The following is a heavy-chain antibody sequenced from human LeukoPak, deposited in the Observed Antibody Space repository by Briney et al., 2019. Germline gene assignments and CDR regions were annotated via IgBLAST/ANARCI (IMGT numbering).Heavy chain of an antibody. V-gene: IGHV3-73*01. CDR3: TSGGMYYYYYMDV. Sequence: GGSLRLSCAASGFTFSGSAMHWVRQASGKGLEWVGRIRSKANSYATAYAASAKGRFTISRDDSKNTAYLQMNSLKTDDTAVYYCTSGGMYYYYYMDVWGKGTTVTVSS. J-gene: IGHJ6*03. CDR2: IRSKANSYAT. CDR1: GFTFSGSA.